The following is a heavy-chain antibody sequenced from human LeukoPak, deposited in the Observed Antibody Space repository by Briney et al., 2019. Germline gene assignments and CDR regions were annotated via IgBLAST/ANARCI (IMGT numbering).Heavy chain of an antibody. V-gene: IGHV1-18*01. D-gene: IGHD2-8*01. J-gene: IGHJ6*03. CDR3: AREMLGYANYYYMDV. Sequence: ASVKVSCKASGYTFTSYGISWVRQAPGQGLEWMGWISAYNGNTNYAQKLRGRVTMTTDTSTSTAYMELRSLRSDDTAVYYCAREMLGYANYYYMDVWGKGTTVTVSS. CDR1: GYTFTSYG. CDR2: ISAYNGNT.